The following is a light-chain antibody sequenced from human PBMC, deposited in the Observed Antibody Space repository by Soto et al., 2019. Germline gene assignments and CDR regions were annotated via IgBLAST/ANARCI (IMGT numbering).Light chain of an antibody. Sequence: EIRMTQSPATLSVSPGDNATLSCRASQSVSSHVVWYQQKPGQAPRLLISDSSTRAPGIPGRFSGSGSGTEFTLTISSLPSDDFAVYYFQQFGVWPSFGLGTKVEI. V-gene: IGKV3D-15*01. CDR2: DSS. CDR1: QSVSSH. J-gene: IGKJ1*01. CDR3: QQFGVWPS.